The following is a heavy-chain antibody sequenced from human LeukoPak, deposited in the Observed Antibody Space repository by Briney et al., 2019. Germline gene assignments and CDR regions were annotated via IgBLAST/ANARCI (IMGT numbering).Heavy chain of an antibody. CDR2: IYTSGST. CDR3: ARLVVVPAATHARDY. D-gene: IGHD2-2*01. V-gene: IGHV4-4*07. Sequence: MSSETLSLTCTVSGGSISSYYWSWIRQPAGKGLEWIGRIYTSGSTNYNPSLKSRVTMSVDTSKNQFSLNLSSVTAADTAVYYCARLVVVPAATHARDYWGQGTLVTVSS. CDR1: GGSISSYY. J-gene: IGHJ4*02.